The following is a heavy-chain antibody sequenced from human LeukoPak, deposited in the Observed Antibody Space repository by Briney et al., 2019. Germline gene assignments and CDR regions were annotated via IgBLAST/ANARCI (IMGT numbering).Heavy chain of an antibody. CDR3: ARTLDGAAARIDY. CDR1: GGTFSSYA. D-gene: IGHD6-13*01. Sequence: GASVKVPCKASGGTFSSYAISWVRQAPGQGLEWMGGIIPIFGTANYAQKFQGRVTITADESTSTAYMELSSLRSEDTAVYYCARTLDGAAARIDYWGQGTLVTVSS. V-gene: IGHV1-69*13. J-gene: IGHJ4*02. CDR2: IIPIFGTA.